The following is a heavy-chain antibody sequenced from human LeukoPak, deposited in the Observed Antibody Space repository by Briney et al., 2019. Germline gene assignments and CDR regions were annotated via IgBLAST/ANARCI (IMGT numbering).Heavy chain of an antibody. CDR1: GYTFSSYS. Sequence: GGSLRLSCAASGYTFSSYSMNWVRQAPGKGLEWVSSISSSSSYIYYADSVKGRFTISRDNAKNSLYLQMNSLRAEDTAVYYCARYQGDFWSGYYRAFDIWGQGTMVTVSS. V-gene: IGHV3-21*01. D-gene: IGHD3-3*01. J-gene: IGHJ3*02. CDR2: ISSSSSYI. CDR3: ARYQGDFWSGYYRAFDI.